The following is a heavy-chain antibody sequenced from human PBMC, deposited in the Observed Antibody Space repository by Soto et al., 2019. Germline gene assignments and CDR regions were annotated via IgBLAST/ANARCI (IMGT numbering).Heavy chain of an antibody. CDR2: ISGSGSIT. CDR1: GFTSSSYE. Sequence: EVQLVESGGALVQPGGSLRLSCAASGFTSSSYEMNWVRQAPGKGLEWVSYISGSGSITHYADSVKGRFTISRDNARNPLYLQMNSLRGEDTAVYYCAGRDGHNRRKAPYYYYYYGVGVCGRGTTVTVSS. D-gene: IGHD2-15*01. J-gene: IGHJ6*02. CDR3: AGRDGHNRRKAPYYYYYYGVGV. V-gene: IGHV3-48*03.